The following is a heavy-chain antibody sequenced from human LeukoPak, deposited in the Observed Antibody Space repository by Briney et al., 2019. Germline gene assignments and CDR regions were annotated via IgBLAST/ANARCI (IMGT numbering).Heavy chain of an antibody. J-gene: IGHJ4*02. D-gene: IGHD4-23*01. Sequence: GGSLRLSYAASGFTFSSYWMHWVRQAPGKGLVWVSRINSDGSSTSYADPVKGRFTISRDNAKNTLYLQMNSLRAEDTAVYYCARDLERVRGYGGIDYWGQGTLVTVSS. CDR2: INSDGSST. CDR3: ARDLERVRGYGGIDY. CDR1: GFTFSSYW. V-gene: IGHV3-74*01.